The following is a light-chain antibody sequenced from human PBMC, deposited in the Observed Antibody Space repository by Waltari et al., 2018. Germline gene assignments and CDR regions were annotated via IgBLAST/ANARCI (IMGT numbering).Light chain of an antibody. V-gene: IGLV2-23*01. CDR2: ADT. CDR3: CSYAGGTASIL. CDR1: SSDVGSHNL. J-gene: IGLJ2*01. Sequence: QSALTQPASVSGSPGQSITISCTGTSSDVGSHNLVSWYQHHPGKAPKLMIYADTKRPSGVSNRFSGSKSGNTASLTISGLQAEDEADYYCCSYAGGTASILLGGGTKLTVL.